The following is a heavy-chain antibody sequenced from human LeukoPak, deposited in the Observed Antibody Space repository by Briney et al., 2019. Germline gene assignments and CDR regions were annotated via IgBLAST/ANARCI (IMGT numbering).Heavy chain of an antibody. D-gene: IGHD5-18*01. Sequence: GRSLRLSCAASGFTFSSYAMSWVRQAPGKGLEWVSAISGSGGSTYYADSVKGRFTISRDNSKNTLYLQMNSLRAEDTAVYYXXXXXXXXXDLGYSYGPDYYYYGMDVWGQGTTVTVSS. CDR1: GFTFSSYA. J-gene: IGHJ6*02. V-gene: IGHV3-23*01. CDR3: XXXXXXXXDLGYSYGPDYYYYGMDV. CDR2: ISGSGGST.